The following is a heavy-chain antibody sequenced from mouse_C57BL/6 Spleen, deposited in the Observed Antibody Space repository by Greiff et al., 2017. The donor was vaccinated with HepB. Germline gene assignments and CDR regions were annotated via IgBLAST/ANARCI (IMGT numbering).Heavy chain of an antibody. D-gene: IGHD1-1*01. CDR1: GYTFTSYW. Sequence: QVQLQQPGAELVRPGSSVKLSCKASGYTFTSYWMHWVKQRPIQGLEWIGNIDPSDSETHYNQKFKDKATLTVDKSSSTAYMQLSSLTSEDSAVYYCARSGGSSYGGFFFDYWGQGTTLTVSS. CDR3: ARSGGSSYGGFFFDY. J-gene: IGHJ2*01. V-gene: IGHV1-52*01. CDR2: IDPSDSET.